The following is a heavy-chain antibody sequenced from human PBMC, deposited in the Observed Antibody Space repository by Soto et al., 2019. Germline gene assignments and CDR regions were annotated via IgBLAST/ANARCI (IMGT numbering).Heavy chain of an antibody. CDR2: IIPIFGTA. Sequence: AASVKVSCKASGGTFSSYAISWVRQAPGQGLEWMGGIIPIFGTANYAQKFQGRVTITADKSTSTAYMELSSLRSEDTAVYYCARGGYCSSTSCYRRYYFDYWGQGTLVTVSS. CDR1: GGTFSSYA. V-gene: IGHV1-69*06. J-gene: IGHJ4*02. D-gene: IGHD2-2*02. CDR3: ARGGYCSSTSCYRRYYFDY.